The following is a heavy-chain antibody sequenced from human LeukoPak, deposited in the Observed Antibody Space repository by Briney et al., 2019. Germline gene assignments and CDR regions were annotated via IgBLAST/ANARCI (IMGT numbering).Heavy chain of an antibody. J-gene: IGHJ6*02. D-gene: IGHD2-21*02. CDR3: ARDPGVVVTALYYYGMDV. CDR2: IIPIFGTA. Sequence: ASVKVSCKASGGTFSSYAISWVRQAPGQGLEWMGGIIPIFGTANYAQKLQGRVTMTTDTSTSTAYMELRSLRSDDTAVYYCARDPGVVVTALYYYGMDVWGQGTTVTVSS. V-gene: IGHV1-69*05. CDR1: GGTFSSYA.